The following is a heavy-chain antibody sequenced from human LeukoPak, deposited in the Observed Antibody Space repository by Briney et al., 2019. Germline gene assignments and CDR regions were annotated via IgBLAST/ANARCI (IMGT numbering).Heavy chain of an antibody. D-gene: IGHD1-26*01. J-gene: IGHJ4*02. CDR2: IYPGDSDT. Sequence: TGESLKISCKGSGYSFATYWIGWVRQPPEKGLEWMGIIYPGDSDTRYSPSFQGQVTISADKSINTAYLQWSSLKASDTAMYYCARHQIVGATRSPFDYWGQGTLVTVSS. V-gene: IGHV5-51*01. CDR3: ARHQIVGATRSPFDY. CDR1: GYSFATYW.